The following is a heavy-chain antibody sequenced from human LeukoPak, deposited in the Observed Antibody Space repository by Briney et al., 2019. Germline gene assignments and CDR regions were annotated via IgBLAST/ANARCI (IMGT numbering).Heavy chain of an antibody. CDR1: GGSFSGYY. CDR3: ARTPYYYDSSGYYYVGWFDP. D-gene: IGHD3-22*01. J-gene: IGHJ5*02. V-gene: IGHV4-34*01. CDR2: INHSGST. Sequence: PSETLSLTCAVYGGSFSGYYWSWIRQPPGKGLEWIGEINHSGSTNYNPSLKSRVTISVDTSKNQFSLKLSSVTAADTAVYYCARTPYYYDSSGYYYVGWFDPWGQGTLVTVSS.